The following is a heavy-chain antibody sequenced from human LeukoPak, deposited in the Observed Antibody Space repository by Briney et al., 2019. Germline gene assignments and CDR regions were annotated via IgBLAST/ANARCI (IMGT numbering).Heavy chain of an antibody. CDR2: IYTSGST. V-gene: IGHV4-4*07. CDR1: GGSISSYY. CDR3: ARTSGWQFYYYYGMDV. J-gene: IGHJ6*02. D-gene: IGHD6-19*01. Sequence: PSETLSLTCTVSGGSISSYYWSWIRQPAGKGLEWIGRIYTSGSTNYNPSLKSRVTMSVDTSKNQFSLKLSSVTAADTAVYYCARTSGWQFYYYYGMDVWGQGTTVTVSS.